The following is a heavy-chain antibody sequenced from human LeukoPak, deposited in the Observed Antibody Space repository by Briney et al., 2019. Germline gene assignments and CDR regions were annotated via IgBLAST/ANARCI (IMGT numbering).Heavy chain of an antibody. CDR1: GFTFSSYS. Sequence: PGGSLRLSCAASGFTFSSYSMNWVRQAPGKGLEWVSCITSSGGTIYYADSVKGRFTISRDNAKNSLYLQMNSLRAEDTAVYYCARDHGDLYYYGMDVWGQGTTVTVSS. J-gene: IGHJ6*02. CDR3: ARDHGDLYYYGMDV. V-gene: IGHV3-48*04. D-gene: IGHD4-17*01. CDR2: ITSSGGTI.